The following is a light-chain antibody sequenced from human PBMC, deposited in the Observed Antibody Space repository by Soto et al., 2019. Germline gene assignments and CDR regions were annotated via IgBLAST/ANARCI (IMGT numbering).Light chain of an antibody. J-gene: IGLJ2*01. V-gene: IGLV2-14*03. CDR3: SSYTSSSTYVV. CDR1: SSDVGGYNY. Sequence: QSALTQPASVSGSPGQSITISCTGTSSDVGGYNYVSCYQQHPGKAPKLMIYDVINRPSGVSNRFSGSKSGNSASLTISGLQAEDEADYYCSSYTSSSTYVVFGGGTKLTVL. CDR2: DVI.